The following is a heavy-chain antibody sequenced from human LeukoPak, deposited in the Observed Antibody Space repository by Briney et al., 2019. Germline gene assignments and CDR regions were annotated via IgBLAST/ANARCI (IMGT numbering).Heavy chain of an antibody. J-gene: IGHJ6*03. CDR3: AKNGDRGAYCTGGTCYPYFYYYMDV. CDR2: ITRFGGST. CDR1: GFTFTNFG. D-gene: IGHD2-15*01. V-gene: IGHV3-23*01. Sequence: SLSCAASGFTFTNFGLIWVRQSPGKGLVMVSSITRFGGSTSYADSVKGRFTLCRDTSKDAMYLQMDCLRAEDTAIYYCAKNGDRGAYCTGGTCYPYFYYYMDVWGKGTTVTI.